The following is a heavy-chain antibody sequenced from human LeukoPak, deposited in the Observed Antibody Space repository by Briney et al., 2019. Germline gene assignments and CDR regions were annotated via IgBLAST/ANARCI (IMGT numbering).Heavy chain of an antibody. Sequence: PSETLSLTCTVSGGSISSSSYYGGWIRQPPGKGLEWIGSIYYSGSTYYNAYLKSPVTISVDTSKNQFSLKLSTVTAADTDVYYCAGTGTTVVTPDYWGQGTLVTVSS. J-gene: IGHJ4*02. CDR1: GGSISSSSYY. CDR2: IYYSGST. D-gene: IGHD4-23*01. CDR3: AGTGTTVVTPDY. V-gene: IGHV4-39*01.